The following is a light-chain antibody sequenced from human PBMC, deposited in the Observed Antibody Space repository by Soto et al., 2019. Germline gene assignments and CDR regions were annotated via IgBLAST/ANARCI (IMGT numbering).Light chain of an antibody. CDR1: SSDIGAGYR. V-gene: IGLV1-40*01. CDR3: QSFDKYLSAVV. CDR2: DNT. Sequence: QSVLTQPPSVSGAPGERVTISCTGSSSDIGAGYRVRWYQQVPGTAPKLLIYDNTNRPSGVSVRFSGSKSGTSASLAISGLQAEDEADYYCQSFDKYLSAVVFGGVTKLTVL. J-gene: IGLJ2*01.